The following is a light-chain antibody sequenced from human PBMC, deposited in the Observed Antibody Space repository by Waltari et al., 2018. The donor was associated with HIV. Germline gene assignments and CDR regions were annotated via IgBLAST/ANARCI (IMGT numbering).Light chain of an antibody. V-gene: IGKV3D-7*01. CDR2: GAS. CDR1: QSVSSSY. J-gene: IGKJ1*01. CDR3: QQDYNLPWT. Sequence: EIVMTQSPATLSLSPGERATLSCRASQSVSSSYLSWYQQRPGQTPRLLIYGASTRATGILARFSGSGSGTDFTLTISSLQPEDFAVYYCQQDYNLPWTFGQGTKVEIK.